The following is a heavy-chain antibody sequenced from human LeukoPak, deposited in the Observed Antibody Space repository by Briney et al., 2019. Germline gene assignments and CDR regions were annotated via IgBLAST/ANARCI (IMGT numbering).Heavy chain of an antibody. CDR2: IKQDGSEK. Sequence: GGSLRLSCAASGFTFSSYWMSWVRQAPGKGLEWVANIKQDGSEKYYVDSVKGRFTISRDNAKNSLYLQMNSLRAEDTAVYYCARTRRNWNFRCFDYWGQGTLVTVSS. J-gene: IGHJ4*02. CDR1: GFTFSSYW. V-gene: IGHV3-7*01. CDR3: ARTRRNWNFRCFDY. D-gene: IGHD1-7*01.